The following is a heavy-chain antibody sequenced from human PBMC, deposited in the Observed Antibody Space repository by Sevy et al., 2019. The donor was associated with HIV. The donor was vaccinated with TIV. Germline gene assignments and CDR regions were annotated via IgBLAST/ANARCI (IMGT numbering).Heavy chain of an antibody. CDR1: GFTFSSYS. CDR2: ISSSSSYI. V-gene: IGHV3-21*01. J-gene: IGHJ6*02. CDR3: ARDVLMVYAYYYYYYGMDV. D-gene: IGHD2-8*01. Sequence: GGSLRLSCAASGFTFSSYSMNWVRQAPGKGLEWVSSISSSSSYIYYADSVKGRFTISRDNAKNSLYLQMNSLRAEDTAVYYCARDVLMVYAYYYYYYGMDVWGQGTTVTVSS.